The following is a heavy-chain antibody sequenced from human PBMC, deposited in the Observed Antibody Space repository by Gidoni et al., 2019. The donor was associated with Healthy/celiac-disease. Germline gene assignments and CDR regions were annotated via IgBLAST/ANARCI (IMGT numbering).Heavy chain of an antibody. V-gene: IGHV1-2*02. J-gene: IGHJ6*02. D-gene: IGHD2-15*01. CDR1: GYTFTGYY. Sequence: QVQLVQSGAEVKKPGASVKVSCKASGYTFTGYYMHWVRQAPGQGLEWMGWINPNSGGTNYAQKFQGSVTMTRDTSISTAYMELSRLRSDDTAVYYCARGAAVAALYYYYGMDVWGQGTTVTVSS. CDR3: ARGAAVAALYYYYGMDV. CDR2: INPNSGGT.